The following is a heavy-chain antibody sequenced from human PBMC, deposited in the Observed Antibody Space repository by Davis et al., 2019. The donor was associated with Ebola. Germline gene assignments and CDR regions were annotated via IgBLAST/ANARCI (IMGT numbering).Heavy chain of an antibody. D-gene: IGHD2-2*01. V-gene: IGHV1-18*01. J-gene: IGHJ6*02. Sequence: VSHLPSLYTLHSYGIIWLRQAPRQGLGWMGWISAYNCNTNYAQKLQDRVTMTTNTSTSTAYMELKSLRSDDTAIYYYAIVPAEKQAYYYYYGMDVWDQGTTVTVS. CDR2: ISAYNCNT. CDR3: AIVPAEKQAYYYYYGMDV. CDR1: LYTLHSYG.